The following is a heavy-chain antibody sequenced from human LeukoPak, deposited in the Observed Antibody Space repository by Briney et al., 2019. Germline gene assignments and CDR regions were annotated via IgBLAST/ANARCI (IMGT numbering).Heavy chain of an antibody. V-gene: IGHV4-59*01. CDR2: IYYSGST. Sequence: PSETLSLTCTVAGGSISNYYWSWVRQPPGKGLGWVGYIYYSGSTNYTPSLKSRVTISVDTSKNQFSLKLSSVTAADTAVYYCGRYLKPSALSVFDIWGQGTMVTVSS. D-gene: IGHD2-2*01. J-gene: IGHJ3*02. CDR3: GRYLKPSALSVFDI. CDR1: GGSISNYY.